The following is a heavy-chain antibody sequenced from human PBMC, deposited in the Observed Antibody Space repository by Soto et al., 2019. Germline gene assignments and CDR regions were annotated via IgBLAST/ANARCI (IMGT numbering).Heavy chain of an antibody. CDR3: ARVERGTATTVVDAFDI. CDR1: GGSVSSGSYY. D-gene: IGHD1-1*01. J-gene: IGHJ3*02. Sequence: QVQLQQWGAGLLKPSETLSLTCAVYGGSVSSGSYYWSWIRQPPGKGLEWIGEMSHSGGTHFNPSLKSRVTISVDTSKHQFSLKVSFVTAADTALYYCARVERGTATTVVDAFDIWGPGTMVTVSS. V-gene: IGHV4-34*01. CDR2: MSHSGGT.